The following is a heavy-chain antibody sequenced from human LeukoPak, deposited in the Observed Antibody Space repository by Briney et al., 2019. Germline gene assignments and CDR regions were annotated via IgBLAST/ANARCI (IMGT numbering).Heavy chain of an antibody. D-gene: IGHD2-2*01. CDR2: IIPIFGTA. CDR3: ALTGVVPAAMLFDY. V-gene: IGHV1-69*13. Sequence: PVTVTRKASGGTFRSYAISWVRQPPGQGLEWMGGIIPIFGTANYAQKFQGRVTITADESTSTAYMELSSLRSEDTAVYYCALTGVVPAAMLFDYWGQGTLVTVSS. CDR1: GGTFRSYA. J-gene: IGHJ4*02.